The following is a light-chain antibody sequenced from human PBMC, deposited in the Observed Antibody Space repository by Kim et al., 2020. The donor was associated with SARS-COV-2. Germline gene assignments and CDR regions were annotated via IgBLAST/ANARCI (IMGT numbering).Light chain of an antibody. V-gene: IGLV3-21*04. Sequence: AHGKTARITWGGNNIGSKSVLWYQQKPGQAPVLVIYYDSDRPSGIPERCSGSNSGNTATLTISRVEAGDEADYYCQVWDSSSDHRVFGGGTQLTVL. CDR2: YDS. J-gene: IGLJ3*02. CDR1: NIGSKS. CDR3: QVWDSSSDHRV.